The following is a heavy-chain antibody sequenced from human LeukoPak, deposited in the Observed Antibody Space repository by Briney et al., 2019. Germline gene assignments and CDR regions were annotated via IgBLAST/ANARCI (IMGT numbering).Heavy chain of an antibody. Sequence: ASVKVSCKASGYTFTGYYMHWVRQAPGQGLEWMGWINPNSGGTNFAQKFQGRVTMTRDTSISTAYMELSSLRSDDTAVYYCASVYSSGWYFDYWGQGTLVTVSS. CDR2: INPNSGGT. J-gene: IGHJ4*02. V-gene: IGHV1-2*02. CDR1: GYTFTGYY. D-gene: IGHD6-19*01. CDR3: ASVYSSGWYFDY.